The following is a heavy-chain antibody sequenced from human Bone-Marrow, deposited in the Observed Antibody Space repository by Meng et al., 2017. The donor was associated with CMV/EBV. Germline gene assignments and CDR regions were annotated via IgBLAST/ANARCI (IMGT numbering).Heavy chain of an antibody. Sequence: GESLKISCAASGVLVSRNYMSWVRQAPGKGLEWVSTLYSRGATYYADSVKGRFTISRDNSKNTVSLQMHELTPDDSGVYYCAKDQVVQTSAAIPEIFYRGMDVWGQGTTVTVSS. CDR1: GVLVSRNY. J-gene: IGHJ6*02. D-gene: IGHD6-13*01. CDR2: LYSRGAT. V-gene: IGHV3-66*03. CDR3: AKDQVVQTSAAIPEIFYRGMDV.